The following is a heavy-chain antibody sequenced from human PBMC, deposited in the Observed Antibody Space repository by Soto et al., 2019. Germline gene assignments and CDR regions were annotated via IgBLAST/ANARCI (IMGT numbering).Heavy chain of an antibody. CDR2: TNTDGTAT. V-gene: IGHV3-74*02. Sequence: EVQLVESGGGLVQPGGSLRVTCAASGFTFSTYSMNWVRQAPGKGLVWVSRTNTDGTATTYADSVEGRFTISRDNAKNMLYLQMNSLRAEDTAVYYCTRGHYYGMDVW. J-gene: IGHJ6*01. CDR3: TRGHYYGMDV. CDR1: GFTFSTYS.